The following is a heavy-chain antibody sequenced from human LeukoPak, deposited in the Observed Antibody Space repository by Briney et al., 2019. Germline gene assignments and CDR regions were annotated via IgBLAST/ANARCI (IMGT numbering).Heavy chain of an antibody. J-gene: IGHJ5*02. CDR1: GDSISTDKW. V-gene: IGHV4-4*02. CDR3: ARVSPWFDP. Sequence: SGTLSLTCTVSGDSISTDKWWNWVRQPPGKGLEWIGETYHSGNTNYNPSLKSRVTISVDKSKNQFSLNLRSVTAADTAIYYCARVSPWFDPWGQGILDTVSS. CDR2: TYHSGNT.